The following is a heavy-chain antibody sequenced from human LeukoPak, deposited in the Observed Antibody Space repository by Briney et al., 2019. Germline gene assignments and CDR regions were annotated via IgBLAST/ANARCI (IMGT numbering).Heavy chain of an antibody. CDR2: IHYSEST. D-gene: IGHD6-13*01. Sequence: SDTLSLTCTVSGGSISSYYWSWIRQPPGKGLEWIGYIHYSESTNNNVSLKSRVTISLDTSKNQFSLKLSSVTAADTAVYYCARQRCLGSSCHFDYWGQGTLVTVSS. CDR1: GGSISSYY. CDR3: ARQRCLGSSCHFDY. J-gene: IGHJ4*02. V-gene: IGHV4-59*08.